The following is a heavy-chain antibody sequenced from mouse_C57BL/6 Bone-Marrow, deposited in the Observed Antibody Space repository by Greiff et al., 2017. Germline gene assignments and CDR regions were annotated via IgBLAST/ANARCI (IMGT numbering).Heavy chain of an antibody. Sequence: QVQLQQSGAELVKPGASVKISCKASGYAFSSYWMNWVKQRPGKGLEWIGQIYPGDGDTNYNGKFKGKATLTADKSSSTAYMQLSSLTSEDSAVDCCARGDYYYAMDYWGQGTSVTVSS. V-gene: IGHV1-80*01. CDR3: ARGDYYYAMDY. J-gene: IGHJ4*01. CDR2: IYPGDGDT. CDR1: GYAFSSYW.